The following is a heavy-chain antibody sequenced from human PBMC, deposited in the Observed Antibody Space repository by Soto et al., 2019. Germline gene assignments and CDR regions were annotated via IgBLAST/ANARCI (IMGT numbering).Heavy chain of an antibody. CDR1: GYTFTGYY. D-gene: IGHD6-19*01. CDR2: INPNSGGT. V-gene: IGHV1-2*04. J-gene: IGHJ5*02. CDR3: ARGSRAVAGKNNWFDP. Sequence: QVQLVQSGAEMKKPGASVKVSCKASGYTFTGYYMHWVRQAPGQGLEWMGWINPNSGGTNYAQKFQGWVTMTRDTSISTAYMELSRLRSDDTAVYYCARGSRAVAGKNNWFDPWGQGTLVTVSS.